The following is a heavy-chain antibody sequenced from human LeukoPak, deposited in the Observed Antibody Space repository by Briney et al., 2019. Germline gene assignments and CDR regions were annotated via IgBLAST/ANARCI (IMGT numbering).Heavy chain of an antibody. Sequence: GESLKISCKGSGYSFTSYWIGWVRHLPGKGREWMGIIYPGDSDTRYSPSFQGQVTLSADKSISTAYLQWGSLKASDTAMCYCARRRDLYSGSYYPFDYWGQGTLVTVSS. CDR3: ARRRDLYSGSYYPFDY. CDR2: IYPGDSDT. D-gene: IGHD1-26*01. CDR1: GYSFTSYW. J-gene: IGHJ4*02. V-gene: IGHV5-51*01.